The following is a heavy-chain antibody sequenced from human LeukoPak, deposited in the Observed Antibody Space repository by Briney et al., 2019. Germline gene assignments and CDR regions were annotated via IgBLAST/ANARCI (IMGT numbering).Heavy chain of an antibody. J-gene: IGHJ5*02. D-gene: IGHD7-27*01. CDR3: ARRPTGDGNWFDP. V-gene: IGHV1-8*01. CDR2: MNPNSGNT. Sequence: ASVKVSCKASGYTFTSHDIYWVRQATGQGLEWMGCMNPNSGNTGYAQKFQGRVTLTRDTSISTAYMELSSLRSEDTAVYYCARRPTGDGNWFDPWGQGTLVTVSS. CDR1: GYTFTSHD.